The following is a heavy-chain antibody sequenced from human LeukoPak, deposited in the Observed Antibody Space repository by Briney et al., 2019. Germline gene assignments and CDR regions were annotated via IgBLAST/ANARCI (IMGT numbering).Heavy chain of an antibody. CDR3: AKDWGIIVVVSLDY. Sequence: GGSLRLSCAASGFTFSSYAMSWVRQAPGKGLEWVSAISGSGGGTYYADSVKGRFTISRDNSKNTLYLQMNSLRAEDTAVYYCAKDWGIIVVVSLDYWGQRTLVTASS. CDR2: ISGSGGGT. D-gene: IGHD2-2*01. V-gene: IGHV3-23*01. J-gene: IGHJ4*02. CDR1: GFTFSSYA.